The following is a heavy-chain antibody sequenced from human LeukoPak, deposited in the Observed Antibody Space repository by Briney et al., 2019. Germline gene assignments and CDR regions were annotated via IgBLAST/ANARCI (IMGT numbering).Heavy chain of an antibody. CDR3: AKVQPSYYYDSSGYYYFDY. V-gene: IGHV3-23*01. Sequence: GGSLRLSCAASGFTFSSYAMSWVRQAPGKGLEWVSAISGSGGSTYYADSVKGRFTISRDNSKNTLYLQMNSLRAEDTAVYYCAKVQPSYYYDSSGYYYFDYWGQGTLVTVSS. D-gene: IGHD3-22*01. J-gene: IGHJ4*02. CDR1: GFTFSSYA. CDR2: ISGSGGST.